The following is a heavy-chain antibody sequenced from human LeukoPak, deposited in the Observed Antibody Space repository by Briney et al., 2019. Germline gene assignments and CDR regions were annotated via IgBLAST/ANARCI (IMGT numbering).Heavy chain of an antibody. V-gene: IGHV3-30-3*01. CDR3: SRYLSYSWIDF. CDR2: ISYDGNNK. D-gene: IGHD1-26*01. Sequence: GGSLRLSCAASGVTFSNYAMHWVRHAPGRGLEWVAVISYDGNNKYYEDSVKGRFKISRENEKNTMYLQMNSLRAEDTAVYYCSRYLSYSWIDFWGQGSLVTVSS. J-gene: IGHJ4*02. CDR1: GVTFSNYA.